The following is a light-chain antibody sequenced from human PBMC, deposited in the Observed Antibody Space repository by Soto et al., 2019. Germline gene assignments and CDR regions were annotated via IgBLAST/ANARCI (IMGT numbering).Light chain of an antibody. CDR1: QSITAW. CDR3: QYWDDYSWT. Sequence: DIQMTQSPSTLSASVGDRVTITCRASQSITAWLAWYQQKPGKAPKFMIYKASNLEGGVPSRFSGSGSGTEFTLTISSVQPDDFATYYCQYWDDYSWTFGPGTKVEIK. J-gene: IGKJ1*01. V-gene: IGKV1-5*03. CDR2: KAS.